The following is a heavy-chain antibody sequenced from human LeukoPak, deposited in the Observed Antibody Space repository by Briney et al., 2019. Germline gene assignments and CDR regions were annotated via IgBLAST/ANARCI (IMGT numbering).Heavy chain of an antibody. CDR1: GFTFSNYW. Sequence: GGSLRLSCAASGFTFSNYWMHWVRQAPGKGLVWVSRINSDGSGTSYADSVKGRFTISRDNAKNTLYLQMNSLRVEDTAVYYCVRDSSKWYYDFWGQGSLVTVSS. V-gene: IGHV3-74*01. CDR3: VRDSSKWYYDF. D-gene: IGHD6-13*01. J-gene: IGHJ4*02. CDR2: INSDGSGT.